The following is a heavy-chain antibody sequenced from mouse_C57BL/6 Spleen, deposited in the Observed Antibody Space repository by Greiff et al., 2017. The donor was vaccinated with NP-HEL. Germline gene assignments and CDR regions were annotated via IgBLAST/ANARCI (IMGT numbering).Heavy chain of an antibody. CDR2: IDPEDGET. CDR1: GFNIKDYY. Sequence: EVKLMESGAELVKPGASVKLSCTASGFNIKDYYMHWVKQRTEQGLEWIGRIDPEDGETKYAPKFQGKATIPADTSSNTAYLQLSSLTSEDTAVYYCVLITTVVATSSMDYWGQGTSVTVSS. D-gene: IGHD1-1*01. J-gene: IGHJ4*01. CDR3: VLITTVVATSSMDY. V-gene: IGHV14-2*01.